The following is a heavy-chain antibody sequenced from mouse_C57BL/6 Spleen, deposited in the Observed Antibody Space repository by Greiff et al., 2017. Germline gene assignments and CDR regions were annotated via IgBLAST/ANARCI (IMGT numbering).Heavy chain of an antibody. CDR1: GFTFSDYY. V-gene: IGHV5-16*01. J-gene: IGHJ1*03. CDR2: INYDGSST. CDR3: ARDDSNYGYFDV. D-gene: IGHD2-5*01. Sequence: EVQLVESEGGLVQPGSSMKLSCTASGFTFSDYYMAWVRQVPEKGLEWVANINYDGSSTYYLDSLKSRFIISRDNAKNILYLQMSSLKSEDTATYYCARDDSNYGYFDVWGTGTTVTVSS.